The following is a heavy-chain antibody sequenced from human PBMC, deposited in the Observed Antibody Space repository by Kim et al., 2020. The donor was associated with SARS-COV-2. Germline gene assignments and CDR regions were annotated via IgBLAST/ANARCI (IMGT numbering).Heavy chain of an antibody. CDR1: RYTFTTYY. J-gene: IGHJ3*02. D-gene: IGHD1-26*01. CDR2: INPSGGST. V-gene: IGHV1-46*01. CDR3: ARGGIVPGVDAFDI. Sequence: ASVKVSCKASRYTFTTYYMHWVRQAPGQGLEWMGIINPSGGSTTYAQKFQGRVTMTSDTSTSTVYMELSSLRSEDTAVYSCARGGIVPGVDAFDIWGQGTMVTVSS.